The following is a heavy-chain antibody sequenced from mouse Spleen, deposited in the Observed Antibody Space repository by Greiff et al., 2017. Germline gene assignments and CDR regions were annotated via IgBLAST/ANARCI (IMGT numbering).Heavy chain of an antibody. CDR1: GFNIKDYY. CDR3: TTLHGSSLDYFDY. J-gene: IGHJ2*01. CDR2: IDPEDGDT. Sequence: VQLQQSGAELVRPGASVKLSCTASGFNIKDYYMHWVKQRPEQGLEWIGRIDPEDGDTEYAPKFQGKATMTADTSSNTDYLQLSSLTAEDTAVYYCTTLHGSSLDYFDYWGQGTTLTVSS. D-gene: IGHD1-1*01. V-gene: IGHV14-1*01.